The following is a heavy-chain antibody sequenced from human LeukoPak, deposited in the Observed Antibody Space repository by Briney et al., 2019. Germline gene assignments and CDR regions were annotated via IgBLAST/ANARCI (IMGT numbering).Heavy chain of an antibody. CDR2: IKSKSDGGKT. CDR3: TTFTCGRTTCYSEY. D-gene: IGHD2-2*02. J-gene: IGHJ4*02. CDR1: GFSFSNVW. Sequence: PGGSLRLYCAASGFSFSNVWMSWVRQAPGKGLEWVGRIKSKSDGGKTDYAAPVKGRFTISRDDSKNTLSLQINSLKTEDTAVYYCTTFTCGRTTCYSEYWGQGTLVTVSS. V-gene: IGHV3-15*01.